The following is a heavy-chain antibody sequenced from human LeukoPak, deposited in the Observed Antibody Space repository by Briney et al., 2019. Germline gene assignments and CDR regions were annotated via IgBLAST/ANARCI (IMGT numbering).Heavy chain of an antibody. CDR1: GFTFSSYG. V-gene: IGHV3-30*18. D-gene: IGHD3-22*01. Sequence: GGSLRLSCAASGFTFSSYGMHCVRQAPGKGLEWVAVISYGGSNKYYADSVKGRFTIYRDNSKNTLYLQMNSLRAEDTAVYYCAKPSYYDSSGITDYYYGMDVWGQGTTVTVSS. CDR2: ISYGGSNK. J-gene: IGHJ6*02. CDR3: AKPSYYDSSGITDYYYGMDV.